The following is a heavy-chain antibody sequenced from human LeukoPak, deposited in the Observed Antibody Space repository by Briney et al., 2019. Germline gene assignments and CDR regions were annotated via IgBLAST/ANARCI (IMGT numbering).Heavy chain of an antibody. V-gene: IGHV6-1*01. CDR3: ARNYRPDFDC. CDR1: GDSVSINSSA. J-gene: IGHJ4*02. Sequence: SQTLSLTFAISGDSVSINSSAWRWIRQSPSRGREWLGRAYYRSKWYITYAVSVKGRITINPDTSNNQFSLQLNSVTPEDTAVYYCARNYRPDFDCWGQGTLVTVSS. CDR2: AYYRSKWYI. D-gene: IGHD1-7*01.